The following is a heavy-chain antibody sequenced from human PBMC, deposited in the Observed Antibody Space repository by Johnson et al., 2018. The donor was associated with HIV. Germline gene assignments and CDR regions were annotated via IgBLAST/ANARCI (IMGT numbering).Heavy chain of an antibody. CDR1: GFTFSDYY. CDR2: ISSSGSTI. V-gene: IGHV3-11*04. Sequence: QVQLVESGGGLVKPGGSLRLSCAASGFTFSDYYMSWIRQAPGKGLEWVSYISSSGSTIYYEDSVKGRFTISRGNAKNSLYLQMNSLRAEDTAVYYCARGGDGYNSRFREPFGAFDIWGQGTMVTVSS. J-gene: IGHJ3*02. CDR3: ARGGDGYNSRFREPFGAFDI. D-gene: IGHD5-24*01.